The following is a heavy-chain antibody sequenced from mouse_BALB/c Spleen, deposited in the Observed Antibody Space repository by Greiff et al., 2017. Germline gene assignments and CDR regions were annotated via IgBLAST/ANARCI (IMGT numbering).Heavy chain of an antibody. D-gene: IGHD1-1*01. CDR2: INPSNGRT. J-gene: IGHJ4*01. CDR1: GYTFTSYW. V-gene: IGHV1S81*02. Sequence: QVQLQQPGAELVKPGASVKLSCKASGYTFTSYWMHWVKQRPGQGLEWIGEINPSNGRTNYNEKFKSKATLTVDKSSSTAYMQLSSLTSEDSAVYYCARGYGSSNYYAMDYWGQGTSVTVSS. CDR3: ARGYGSSNYYAMDY.